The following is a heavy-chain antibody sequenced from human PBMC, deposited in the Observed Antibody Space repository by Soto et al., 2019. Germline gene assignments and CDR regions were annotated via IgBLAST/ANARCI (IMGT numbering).Heavy chain of an antibody. CDR2: IYYSGST. J-gene: IGHJ4*02. D-gene: IGHD3-10*01. Sequence: SETLSLTCTFSGGSISSYYWSLIRQPPGKGLEWIGYIYYSGSTNYNPSLKSRVTISVDTSKNQFSLKLSSVTAADTAVYYCARLTMVRGVPYWGQGTLVTVSS. CDR3: ARLTMVRGVPY. CDR1: GGSISSYY. V-gene: IGHV4-59*01.